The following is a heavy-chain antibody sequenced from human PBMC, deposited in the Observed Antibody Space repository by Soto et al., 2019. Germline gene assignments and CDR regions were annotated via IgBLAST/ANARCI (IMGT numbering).Heavy chain of an antibody. CDR2: IIPIFGTA. CDR3: ASGTMGAALSYFDY. D-gene: IGHD6-6*01. V-gene: IGHV1-69*13. Sequence: SVKVSCKASGGTFSSYAVSWVRQAPGQGLEWMGGIIPIFGTANYAQKFQGRVTITADESTSTAYMELSSLRSEDTAVYYCASGTMGAALSYFDYWRQGTLVTVSS. J-gene: IGHJ4*02. CDR1: GGTFSSYA.